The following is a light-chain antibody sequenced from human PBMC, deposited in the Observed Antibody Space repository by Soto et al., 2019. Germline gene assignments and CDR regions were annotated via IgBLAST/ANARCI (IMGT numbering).Light chain of an antibody. V-gene: IGLV2-8*01. Sequence: QSVLTQPPSASGSPGQSVTISCTGTSSDVGGYDYVSWYRQHPGKAPKLMIYAVTKRPSGVPDRFSGSKSGNTASLTVSGLQAEDEADYYCASHAGRKNIIFGGGTKLTVL. CDR3: ASHAGRKNII. J-gene: IGLJ2*01. CDR1: SSDVGGYDY. CDR2: AVT.